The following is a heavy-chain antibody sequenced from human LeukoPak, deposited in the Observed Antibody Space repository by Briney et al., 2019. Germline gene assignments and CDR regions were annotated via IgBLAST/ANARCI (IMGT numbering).Heavy chain of an antibody. D-gene: IGHD5-12*01. V-gene: IGHV1-8*03. Sequence: ASVRVSCKASGYTLTSYDINWVRQATGQGLEWMGWMNPNSGNTGYAQKFQGRVTITRNTSISTAYTELSSLRSEDTAVYYCARVRGGYSGYDDAFDIWGQGTMVTVSS. CDR2: MNPNSGNT. J-gene: IGHJ3*02. CDR3: ARVRGGYSGYDDAFDI. CDR1: GYTLTSYD.